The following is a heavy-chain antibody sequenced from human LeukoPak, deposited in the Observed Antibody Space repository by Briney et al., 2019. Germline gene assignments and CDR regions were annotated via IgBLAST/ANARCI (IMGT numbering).Heavy chain of an antibody. D-gene: IGHD3-16*01. CDR3: ARKMLLPTALAAFDL. V-gene: IGHV3-21*01. CDR1: GFTFSSYS. J-gene: IGHJ3*01. Sequence: GGSLRLSCAASGFTFSSYSMNWVRQAPGKGLEWVSSISSSSSYIYYADSVKGRFTISRDNAKNSLYLQMNSLRAEDTAVYYCARKMLLPTALAAFDLWGQGTMVTVSS. CDR2: ISSSSSYI.